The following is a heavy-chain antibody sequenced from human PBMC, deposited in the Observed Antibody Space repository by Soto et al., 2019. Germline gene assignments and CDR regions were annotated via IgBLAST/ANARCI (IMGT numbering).Heavy chain of an antibody. V-gene: IGHV3-23*01. CDR2: ISGSGGST. CDR3: AKDLYGDYEGYMDV. CDR1: GFTFSSYA. Sequence: GESLKISCAASGFTFSSYAMSWVRQAPGKGLEWVSAISGSGGSTYYADSVKGRFTISRDNSKNTLYLQMNSLRAEDTAVYYCAKDLYGDYEGYMDVWGKGTTVTVSS. D-gene: IGHD4-17*01. J-gene: IGHJ6*03.